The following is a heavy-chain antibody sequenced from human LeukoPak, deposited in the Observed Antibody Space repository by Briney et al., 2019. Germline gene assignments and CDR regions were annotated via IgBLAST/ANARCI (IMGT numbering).Heavy chain of an antibody. CDR3: ARGRYYHDTSGYYSLDY. J-gene: IGHJ4*02. Sequence: GGSRRLSCAASGFTFDDYAMHWVRQAPGKGLEWVSSISWNSNSIDYADSVKGRFTISRDNAKNSLYLQLNSLRAEDMALYYCARGRYYHDTSGYYSLDYWGQGTLVTVSS. CDR2: ISWNSNSI. D-gene: IGHD3-22*01. CDR1: GFTFDDYA. V-gene: IGHV3-9*03.